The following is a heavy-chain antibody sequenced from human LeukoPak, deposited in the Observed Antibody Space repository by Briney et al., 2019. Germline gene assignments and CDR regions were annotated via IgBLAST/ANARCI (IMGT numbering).Heavy chain of an antibody. V-gene: IGHV3-74*01. Sequence: GGSLRLSCAASGFTFTTYWMHWVRQAPGKGLVWVSHINSDGSITSYADSVKGRFTISRDNAKNTLYLQMNSPRAEDTAVYYCARDAVDTANAVWGQGTTVTVSS. CDR2: INSDGSIT. J-gene: IGHJ6*02. D-gene: IGHD5-18*01. CDR1: GFTFTTYW. CDR3: ARDAVDTANAV.